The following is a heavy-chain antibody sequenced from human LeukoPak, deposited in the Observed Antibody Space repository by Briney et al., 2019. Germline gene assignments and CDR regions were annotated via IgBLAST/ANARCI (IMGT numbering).Heavy chain of an antibody. CDR2: ISYDGSDK. Sequence: GGSLRLSCAASGFTFSSYAMYWVRQAPGKGLEWVAVISYDGSDKFYADSVKGRFTISRDNSKNTLYLQMNSLRAEDTAVYYCAKLTTVFDYWGQGTLVTVSS. CDR3: AKLTTVFDY. D-gene: IGHD4-11*01. V-gene: IGHV3-30*04. CDR1: GFTFSSYA. J-gene: IGHJ4*02.